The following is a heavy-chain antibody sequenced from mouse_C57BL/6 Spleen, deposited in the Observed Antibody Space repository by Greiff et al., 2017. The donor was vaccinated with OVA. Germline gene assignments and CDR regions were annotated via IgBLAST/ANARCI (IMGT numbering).Heavy chain of an antibody. J-gene: IGHJ2*01. CDR1: GFTFSSYG. CDR3: ARHETPITTVYFDY. D-gene: IGHD1-1*01. CDR2: ISSGGSYT. V-gene: IGHV5-6*01. Sequence: DVQLVESGGDLVKPGGSLKLSCAASGFTFSSYGMSWVRQTPDKRLEWVATISSGGSYTYYPDSVKGRFTISRDNAKNTLYLQMSSLKSEDTAMYYCARHETPITTVYFDYWGQGTTLTVSS.